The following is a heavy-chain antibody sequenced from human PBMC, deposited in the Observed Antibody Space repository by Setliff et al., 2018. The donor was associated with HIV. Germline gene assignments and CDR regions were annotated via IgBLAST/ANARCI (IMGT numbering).Heavy chain of an antibody. Sequence: ASVKVSCKASGYTFTSYGITWVRQAPGQGLEWMGWISPYDLSERTSQRFRGRVSMTRDTSINAAYLDLSGLTSDDTAFYYCARQFSNSFDSWGQGTLVTVSS. D-gene: IGHD7-27*01. J-gene: IGHJ4*02. CDR2: ISPYDLSE. CDR1: GYTFTSYG. CDR3: ARQFSNSFDS. V-gene: IGHV1-18*01.